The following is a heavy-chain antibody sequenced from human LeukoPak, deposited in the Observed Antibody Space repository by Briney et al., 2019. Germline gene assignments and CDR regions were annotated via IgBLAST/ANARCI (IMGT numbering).Heavy chain of an antibody. J-gene: IGHJ5*02. D-gene: IGHD3-3*01. Sequence: SETLSLTCAVYGGPFSGYYWNWICQPPGKGLEWIGEINHSGSSNYNPSLKSRIITSVDTSKNQFSLKLSSVTAADTAIYYCARGDFWSGFRRGWFDPWGQGTLVTVSS. V-gene: IGHV4-34*01. CDR3: ARGDFWSGFRRGWFDP. CDR2: INHSGSS. CDR1: GGPFSGYY.